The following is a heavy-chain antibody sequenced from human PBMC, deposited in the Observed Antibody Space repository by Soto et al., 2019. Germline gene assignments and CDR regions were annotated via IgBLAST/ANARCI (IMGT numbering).Heavy chain of an antibody. CDR2: IIPIFGTA. Sequence: GASVKVSRKASGGTFSSYAISWVRQAPGQGLEWMGGIIPIFGTANYAQKFQGRVTITADESTSTAYMELSSLRSEDTAVYYCASCLTSSGIYGMDVWGQGTTVTVSS. V-gene: IGHV1-69*13. D-gene: IGHD3-16*01. J-gene: IGHJ6*02. CDR1: GGTFSSYA. CDR3: ASCLTSSGIYGMDV.